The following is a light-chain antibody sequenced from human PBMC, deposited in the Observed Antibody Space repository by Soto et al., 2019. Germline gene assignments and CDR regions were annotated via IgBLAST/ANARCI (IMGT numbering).Light chain of an antibody. J-gene: IGKJ2*01. V-gene: IGKV3-15*01. Sequence: EIVMTQSPATLSVSPGERVILSCSASQIVSDNLAWYQQTPGQAPRLLIYGASTRANTIPARFSGSGSGTEFTLTISSLQSEDFAVYYCQQSNNWPYTFGQGTRLDIK. CDR3: QQSNNWPYT. CDR1: QIVSDN. CDR2: GAS.